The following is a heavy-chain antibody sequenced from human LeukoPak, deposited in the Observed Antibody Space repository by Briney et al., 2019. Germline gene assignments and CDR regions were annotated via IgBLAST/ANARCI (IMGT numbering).Heavy chain of an antibody. CDR1: GFTFSSSD. V-gene: IGHV3-48*02. CDR3: ARDRDGDPSFEY. J-gene: IGHJ4*02. Sequence: GGSLRLSCAASGFTFSSSDMNWVRQAPGKGLEWVSYITSSSSTICYADSVKGRFTISRDIAKNSLYLQMNSLRDEDTAVYYCARDRDGDPSFEYWGQGTLVTVSS. CDR2: ITSSSSTI. D-gene: IGHD4-17*01.